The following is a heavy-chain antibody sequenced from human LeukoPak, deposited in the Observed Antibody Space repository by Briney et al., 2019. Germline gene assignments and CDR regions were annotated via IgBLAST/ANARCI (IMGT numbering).Heavy chain of an antibody. Sequence: GASVKVSCKASGGTFSSYATSWVRQAPGQGLEWMGGIIPIFGTANYAQKFQGRVTITTDESTSTAYMELSSLRSEDTAVYYCARDPYDSSGYYHWFDPWGQGTLVTVSS. D-gene: IGHD3-22*01. CDR1: GGTFSSYA. CDR2: IIPIFGTA. V-gene: IGHV1-69*05. CDR3: ARDPYDSSGYYHWFDP. J-gene: IGHJ5*02.